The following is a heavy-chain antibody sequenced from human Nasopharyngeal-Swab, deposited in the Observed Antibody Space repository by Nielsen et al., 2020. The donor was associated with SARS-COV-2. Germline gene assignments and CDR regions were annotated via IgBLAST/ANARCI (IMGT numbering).Heavy chain of an antibody. CDR3: ARPGVWFGELKNDAFDI. D-gene: IGHD3-10*01. CDR2: IYHSGST. V-gene: IGHV4-38-2*01. J-gene: IGHJ3*02. Sequence: RQALGKGLEWIGSIYHSGSTYYNPSLKSRVTISVDTSKNQFSLKLSSVTAADTAVYYCARPGVWFGELKNDAFDIWGQGTMVTVSS.